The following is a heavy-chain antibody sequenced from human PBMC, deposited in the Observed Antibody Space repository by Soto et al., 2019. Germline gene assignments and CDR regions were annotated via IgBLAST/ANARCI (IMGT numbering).Heavy chain of an antibody. D-gene: IGHD3-3*01. J-gene: IGHJ6*02. CDR1: GGTISSGGYY. V-gene: IGHV4-31*03. Sequence: SETLSLTCTVSGGTISSGGYYWSWIRQHPGKGLEWIGYIYYSGSTYYNPSLKSRVTISVDKTKNHFSLKLSSVTAADTAVYYCAREVREVTIFGVALYCIVVRGPGTTGTPSS. CDR3: AREVREVTIFGVALYCIVV. CDR2: IYYSGST.